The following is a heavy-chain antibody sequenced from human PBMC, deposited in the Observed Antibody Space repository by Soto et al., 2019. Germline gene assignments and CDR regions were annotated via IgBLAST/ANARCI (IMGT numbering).Heavy chain of an antibody. CDR2: TFPIFDRG. CDR1: GGTFSSYP. J-gene: IGHJ4*02. D-gene: IGHD3-22*01. Sequence: SVKVSCKASGGTFSSYPITWVRQAPGQGLEWMGGTFPIFDRGNYAQKFQGGLTITTDKSTNTAYMELSSLRSEDTAVYYCARRNTSGYLRYFDSWGQGTLVTVSS. CDR3: ARRNTSGYLRYFDS. V-gene: IGHV1-69*05.